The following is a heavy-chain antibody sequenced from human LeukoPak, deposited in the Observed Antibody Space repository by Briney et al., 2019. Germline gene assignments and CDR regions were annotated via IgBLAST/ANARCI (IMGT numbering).Heavy chain of an antibody. CDR2: MNPNSGNT. CDR3: ARGGRPGIAVANWFDP. J-gene: IGHJ5*02. D-gene: IGHD6-19*01. V-gene: IGHV1-8*01. Sequence: RGASVKVSCKASGYTFTSYDINWVRQATGQGLDWMGWMNPNSGNTGYAQKFQGRVTMTRNTSISTAYMELSSLRSEDTAVYYCARGGRPGIAVANWFDPWGQGTLVTVSS. CDR1: GYTFTSYD.